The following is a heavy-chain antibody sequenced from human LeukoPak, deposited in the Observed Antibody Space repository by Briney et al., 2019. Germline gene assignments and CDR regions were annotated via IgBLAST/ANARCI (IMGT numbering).Heavy chain of an antibody. CDR3: ATNPPGRTYLQD. CDR2: INWIGDTT. V-gene: IGHV3-20*04. CDR1: GFTVDDYG. J-gene: IGHJ1*01. Sequence: GGSLRLSCAASGFTVDDYGMTWVRHVPGKGLEWIAEINWIGDTTRYGDSVKGRFTISRDNAKNSLDLQINSLRVEDTAFYYCATNPPGRTYLQDWGQGTLVTVSS. D-gene: IGHD1-1*01.